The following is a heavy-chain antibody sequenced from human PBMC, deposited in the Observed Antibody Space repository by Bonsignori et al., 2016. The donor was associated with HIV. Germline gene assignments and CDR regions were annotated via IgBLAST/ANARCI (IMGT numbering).Heavy chain of an antibody. Sequence: ASVKVSCKASGYNFANYGITWARQAPGQGPEWMGWISVHNGNTKYAQKFQGRVTMTTDTSTSTAYMELRSLRSDDTAVYYCAREKIVAYGVFVVPGASDFWGQGTLVTVSS. CDR3: AREKIVAYGVFVVPGASDF. CDR1: GYNFANYG. D-gene: IGHD5-12*01. CDR2: ISVHNGNT. J-gene: IGHJ4*02. V-gene: IGHV1-18*01.